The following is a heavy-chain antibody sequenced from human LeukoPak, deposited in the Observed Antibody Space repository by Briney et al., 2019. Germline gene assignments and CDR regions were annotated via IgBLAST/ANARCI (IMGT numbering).Heavy chain of an antibody. CDR2: ISSSGTTI. D-gene: IGHD3-22*01. V-gene: IGHV3-48*03. J-gene: IGHJ4*02. CDR3: ARRPPFDSSGSDY. CDR1: GFTFSSYE. Sequence: DPGGSLRLSCAASGFTFSSYEMIWVRQAPGKGLEWVSYISSSGTTIYYADSVKGRFTISRDNAKNSLYLQMISLRAEDTAVYYCARRPPFDSSGSDYWGQGTLVTVSS.